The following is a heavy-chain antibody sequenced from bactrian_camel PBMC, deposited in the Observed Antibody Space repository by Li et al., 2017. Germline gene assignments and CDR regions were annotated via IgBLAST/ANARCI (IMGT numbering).Heavy chain of an antibody. CDR2: ADLGGGRE. D-gene: IGHD3*01. J-gene: IGHJ4*01. CDR1: EFSKNTKC. Sequence: VQLVESGGGSVQAGGSLRLSCVVAEFSKNTKCMGWFRQSPGKDLKDREGVAAADLGGGRENYADSVKGRFTISRNNANDTLYLRLNSLKSEDTAMYFCAKGVMRGPGSSQGQGTQVTV. V-gene: IGHV3S1*01.